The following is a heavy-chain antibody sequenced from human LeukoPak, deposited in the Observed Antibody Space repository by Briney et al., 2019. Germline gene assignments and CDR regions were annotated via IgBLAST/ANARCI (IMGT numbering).Heavy chain of an antibody. D-gene: IGHD3-3*01. V-gene: IGHV4-59*01. CDR1: GGSISSYY. J-gene: IGHJ4*02. Sequence: SETLSLTCSVSGGSISSYYWSWIRQSPGKGLEWIGYIYYSGSTNYNPSLKSRVTISIDTSKNQFSLKLSSVTAADTAVYYCARGLNYDFWSTNSYYFDYWGQGTLVTVSS. CDR3: ARGLNYDFWSTNSYYFDY. CDR2: IYYSGST.